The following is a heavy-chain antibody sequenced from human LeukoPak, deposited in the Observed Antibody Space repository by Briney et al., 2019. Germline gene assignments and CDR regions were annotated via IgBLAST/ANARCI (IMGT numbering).Heavy chain of an antibody. CDR3: ARDRGYCSSTSCPGVDV. CDR2: INHSGST. D-gene: IGHD2-2*01. CDR1: GGSFSGYY. V-gene: IGHV4-34*01. Sequence: SETLSLTCAVYGGSFSGYYWSWIRQPPGKGLEWIGEINHSGSTNYNPSLKSRVTISVDTSKNQFSLKLSSVTAADTAVYYCARDRGYCSSTSCPGVDVWGKGTTVTASS. J-gene: IGHJ6*04.